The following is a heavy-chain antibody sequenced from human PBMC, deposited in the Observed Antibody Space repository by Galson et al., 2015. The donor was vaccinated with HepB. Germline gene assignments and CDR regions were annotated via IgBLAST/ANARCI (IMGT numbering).Heavy chain of an antibody. Sequence: SLRLSCAASGFTFSNAWMNWVRQAPRKGLEWVGRIKSKTDGGTTDYAAPVKGRFTISRDDSKNTLYLQMNSLKTEDTAVYYCTTDWTVSYSSSWIDYRGQGTLVTVSS. CDR1: GFTFSNAW. CDR2: IKSKTDGGTT. V-gene: IGHV3-15*07. CDR3: TTDWTVSYSSSWIDY. J-gene: IGHJ4*02. D-gene: IGHD6-13*01.